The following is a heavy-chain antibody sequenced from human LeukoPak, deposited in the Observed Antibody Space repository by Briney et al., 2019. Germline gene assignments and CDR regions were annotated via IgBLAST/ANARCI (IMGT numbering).Heavy chain of an antibody. CDR3: ARVPENYYGRWFDP. CDR2: IYYSGST. Sequence: SETLSLTCTVSGGSVRSDYYYWNWIRQPPGKGLEWIGYIYYSGSTNYNPSLKSRVTISVDTSKNQFSLKLSSVTAADTAVYYCARVPENYYGRWFDPWGQGTLVTVSS. V-gene: IGHV4-61*01. D-gene: IGHD3-10*01. CDR1: GGSVRSDYYY. J-gene: IGHJ5*02.